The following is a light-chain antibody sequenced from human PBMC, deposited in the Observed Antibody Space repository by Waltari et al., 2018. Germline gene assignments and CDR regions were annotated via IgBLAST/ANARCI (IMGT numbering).Light chain of an antibody. CDR1: NLGAKS. V-gene: IGLV3-21*04. CDR3: QVWDSNNDPRVV. Sequence: SYVLSQPPSVSLAPGMTDTLTCGGENLGAKSVHWFQQKAGQAPVLVIYYDHDRPSGIPERFSGSNSGHTATLTISGVAAGDEADYFCQVWDSNNDPRVVFGGGTKLTVL. CDR2: YDH. J-gene: IGLJ2*01.